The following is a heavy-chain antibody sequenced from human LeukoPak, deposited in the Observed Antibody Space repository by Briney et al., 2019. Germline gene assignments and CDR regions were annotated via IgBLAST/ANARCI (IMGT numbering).Heavy chain of an antibody. CDR3: ARVAMVRGVRLGYFDY. Sequence: PGGSLRLSCAASGFTFSSYDMHWVRQATGKGLEWVSAIGTAGDTYYPGSVKGRFTISRENAKNSLYLQMNSLRAGDTAVYYCARVAMVRGVRLGYFDYWGQGTLVTVSS. D-gene: IGHD3-10*01. J-gene: IGHJ4*02. CDR1: GFTFSSYD. CDR2: IGTAGDT. V-gene: IGHV3-13*01.